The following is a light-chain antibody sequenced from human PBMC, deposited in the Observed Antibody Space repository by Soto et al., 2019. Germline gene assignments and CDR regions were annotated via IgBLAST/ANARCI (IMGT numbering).Light chain of an antibody. CDR1: ETISSNL. V-gene: IGKV3-20*01. CDR2: GTS. CDR3: QQYASWT. Sequence: EIVLTQSPGTLSVSPGERATLSCRASETISSNLLAWYQQKPGQAPSLLIYGTSSRATVIPDRFSGSGSGTDFTLTISRLEPEESATYYCQQYASWTFGQGTKVEIK. J-gene: IGKJ1*01.